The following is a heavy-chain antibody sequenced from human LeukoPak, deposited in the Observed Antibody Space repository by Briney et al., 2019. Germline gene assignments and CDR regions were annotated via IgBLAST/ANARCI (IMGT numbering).Heavy chain of an antibody. D-gene: IGHD3-9*01. J-gene: IGHJ4*02. CDR3: ATQAYYDILTGYTPFDY. CDR1: GIPFSDYY. CDR2: ISSTSSYT. V-gene: IGHV3-11*06. Sequence: GGSLRLSCVVSGIPFSDYYMNWIRQAPGKGLEWISYISSTSSYTDYADSVKGRFTISRDNAKNTLYLQMNSLRAEDTAVYYCATQAYYDILTGYTPFDYWGQGTLVTVSS.